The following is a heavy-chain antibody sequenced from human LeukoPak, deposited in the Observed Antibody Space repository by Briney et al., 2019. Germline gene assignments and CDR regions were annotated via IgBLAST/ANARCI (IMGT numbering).Heavy chain of an antibody. CDR1: GYTFTSYY. D-gene: IGHD4-11*01. J-gene: IGHJ3*02. V-gene: IGHV1-2*02. CDR3: ARGSKAYTVTTYWAFDI. Sequence: ASVKVSCKASGYTFTSYYMHWVRQAPGQGLEWMGWINPNSGGTNYAQKFQGRVTMTRDTSISTAYMELSRLRSDDTAVYYCARGSKAYTVTTYWAFDIWGQGTMVTVSS. CDR2: INPNSGGT.